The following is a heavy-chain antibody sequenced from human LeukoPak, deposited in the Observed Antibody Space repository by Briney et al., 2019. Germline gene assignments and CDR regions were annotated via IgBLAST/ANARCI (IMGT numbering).Heavy chain of an antibody. CDR1: GYTFTSYY. CDR3: ARDHARFTYYYYMDV. CDR2: INPSGGST. Sequence: ASVTVPCKASGYTFTSYYMHWVRQAPGQGLEWMGIINPSGGSTSYAQKFHGRVTMTRDMSTSTVYMELSSLRSEDTAVYYCARDHARFTYYYYMDVWGKGTTVTVSS. J-gene: IGHJ6*03. D-gene: IGHD3-10*01. V-gene: IGHV1-46*01.